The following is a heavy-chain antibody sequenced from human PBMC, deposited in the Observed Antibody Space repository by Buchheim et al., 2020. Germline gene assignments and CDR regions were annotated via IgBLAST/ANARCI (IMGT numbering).Heavy chain of an antibody. Sequence: QVQLVQSGAEVKKPGASVKVSCKASGYTFTSYYMHWVRQAPGQGLEWMGIINPSGGSTSYAQKFQGRVTMTRDTSTSTVYMELSSLKSEDTAVYYCARIERNWGSSHHDAFDIWGQGT. V-gene: IGHV1-46*03. CDR3: ARIERNWGSSHHDAFDI. CDR1: GYTFTSYY. J-gene: IGHJ3*02. D-gene: IGHD7-27*01. CDR2: INPSGGST.